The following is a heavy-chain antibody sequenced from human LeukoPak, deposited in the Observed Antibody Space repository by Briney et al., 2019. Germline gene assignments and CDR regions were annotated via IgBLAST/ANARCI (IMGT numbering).Heavy chain of an antibody. D-gene: IGHD6-19*01. CDR3: ASKAVAGAVDY. Sequence: GGSLRLSCAASGFTFGAFWIHWVRQTPGKGLVWVSAINSDGSTTNYADSVLGRFTISRDNARNTVYLQMDSLRAEDTSVYYCASKAVAGAVDYWGQGTLVTVSS. CDR2: INSDGSTT. J-gene: IGHJ4*02. V-gene: IGHV3-74*01. CDR1: GFTFGAFW.